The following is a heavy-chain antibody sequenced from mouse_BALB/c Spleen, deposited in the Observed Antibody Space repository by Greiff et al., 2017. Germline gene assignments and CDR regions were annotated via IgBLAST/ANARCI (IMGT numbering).Heavy chain of an antibody. V-gene: IGHV1-80*01. CDR3: AIYYGYDVGAMDY. J-gene: IGHJ4*01. D-gene: IGHD2-2*01. CDR2: IYPGDGDT. Sequence: VQLQESGAELVRPGSSVKISCKASGYAFSSYWMNWVKQRPGQGLEWIGQIYPGDGDTNYNGKFKGKATLTADKSSSTAYMQLSSLTSEDSAVYFCAIYYGYDVGAMDYWGQGTSVTVSS. CDR1: GYAFSSYW.